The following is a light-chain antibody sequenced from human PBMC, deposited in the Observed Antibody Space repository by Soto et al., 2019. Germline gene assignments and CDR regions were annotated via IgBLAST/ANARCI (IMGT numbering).Light chain of an antibody. CDR3: AVWDNSLNGVA. Sequence: QSVLTQPPSASGTPGQRVNISCSGSSSNIGSNYVYWYRQFPGTAPKLLIQRNNQRPSGVPARFSGSKSGTSASLAISGLRSEDEADYYCAVWDNSLNGVAFGGGTKLTVL. V-gene: IGLV1-47*01. J-gene: IGLJ2*01. CDR1: SSNIGSNY. CDR2: RNN.